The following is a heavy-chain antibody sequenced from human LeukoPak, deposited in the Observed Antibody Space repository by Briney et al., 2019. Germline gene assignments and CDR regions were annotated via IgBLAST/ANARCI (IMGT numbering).Heavy chain of an antibody. J-gene: IGHJ4*02. Sequence: SETLSLTCTVSGGSISSYYWSWIRQPAGKGLEWIGRIYTSGSTNYNPSLKSRVTMSVDTSKNQFSLKLSSVTAADTAVYYCAREGSSWSQYYFDYWGQGTLVTVSS. CDR1: GGSISSYY. D-gene: IGHD6-13*01. V-gene: IGHV4-4*07. CDR2: IYTSGST. CDR3: AREGSSWSQYYFDY.